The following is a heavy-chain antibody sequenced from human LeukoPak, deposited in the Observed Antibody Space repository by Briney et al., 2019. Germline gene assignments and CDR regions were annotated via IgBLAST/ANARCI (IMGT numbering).Heavy chain of an antibody. J-gene: IGHJ4*02. V-gene: IGHV3-33*01. CDR2: IWYDGSNK. CDR3: ARDLFVGTTGVY. Sequence: PGGSLRLSCAASGFTFSSYGMHWVRQAPGKGLEWVAVIWYDGSNKYYADSVKGRFTISRDNFKNTLYLQMNSLRAEDTAVYYCARDLFVGTTGVYWGQGTLVTVSS. D-gene: IGHD3-10*02. CDR1: GFTFSSYG.